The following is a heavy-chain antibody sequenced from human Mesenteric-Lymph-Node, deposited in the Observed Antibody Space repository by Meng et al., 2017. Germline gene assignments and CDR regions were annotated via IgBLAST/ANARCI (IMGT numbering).Heavy chain of an antibody. CDR1: GGTFSSYA. Sequence: SVKVSCKASGGTFSSYAISWVRQAPGQGLEWMGGIIPIFGTANYAQKFQGRVTITADKSTSTAYMELSSLRSEDTAVYYCGRPHAPGNTHYAMDVWGQGTAVTVSS. CDR2: IIPIFGTA. D-gene: IGHD3-10*01. J-gene: IGHJ6*02. V-gene: IGHV1-69*06. CDR3: GRPHAPGNTHYAMDV.